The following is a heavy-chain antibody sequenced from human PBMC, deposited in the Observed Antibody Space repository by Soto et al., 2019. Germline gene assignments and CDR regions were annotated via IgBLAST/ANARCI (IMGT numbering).Heavy chain of an antibody. J-gene: IGHJ6*02. CDR1: AASLTSYY. D-gene: IGHD3-10*01. CDR3: ARSSAHYARELIRYYYYVMDV. Sequence: QVQLQQSGPGLVKPSETLSLTCTVSAASLTSYYWSWVRQPPGKGLEWIASISDTGSTNYNPSPTGRVTISVDTSKDHCILRLSCGTAADTDLYYCARSSAHYARELIRYYYYVMDVWGQGTTVTVS. CDR2: ISDTGST. V-gene: IGHV4-59*01.